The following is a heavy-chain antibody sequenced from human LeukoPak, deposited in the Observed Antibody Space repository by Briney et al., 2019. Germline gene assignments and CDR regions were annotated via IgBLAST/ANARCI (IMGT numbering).Heavy chain of an antibody. D-gene: IGHD3-10*01. CDR1: GASISSRSYY. Sequence: PSETLSLTCTVSGASISSRSYYWGWIRQPPGKGLEWIGSINYSGSTSYNPSLKSRVTISVDTSKNQFSPKLSFVTAADTAVYYCARDIDGSGIYGMDVWGQGATVTLSS. V-gene: IGHV4-39*02. CDR3: ARDIDGSGIYGMDV. CDR2: INYSGST. J-gene: IGHJ6*02.